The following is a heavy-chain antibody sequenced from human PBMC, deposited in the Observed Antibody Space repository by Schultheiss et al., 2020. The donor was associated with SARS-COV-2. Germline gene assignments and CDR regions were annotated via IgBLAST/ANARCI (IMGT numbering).Heavy chain of an antibody. CDR2: ISWNSGSI. CDR1: GFTFSSYA. J-gene: IGHJ4*02. CDR3: AKEDGSSSWSYFDY. Sequence: SLKISCAASGFTFSSYAMSWVRQAPGKGLEWVSGISWNSGSIGYADSVKGRFTISRDNAKNSLYLQMNSLRAEDTALYYCAKEDGSSSWSYFDYWGQGTLVTVSS. V-gene: IGHV3-9*01. D-gene: IGHD6-13*01.